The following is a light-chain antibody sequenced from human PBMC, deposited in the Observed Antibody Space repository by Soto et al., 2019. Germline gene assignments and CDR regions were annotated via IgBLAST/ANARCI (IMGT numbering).Light chain of an antibody. CDR1: QSVSNNY. Sequence: EIVLTQSPGTLSLSPGERATLSCRASQSVSNNYVAWYQQKPGQAPRLLLYGASSRATGIPDRFSGSGSGTDFALTISRLEPEDFAVYDCQQYGGSPWTFGQGTKVEIE. J-gene: IGKJ1*01. CDR2: GAS. V-gene: IGKV3-20*01. CDR3: QQYGGSPWT.